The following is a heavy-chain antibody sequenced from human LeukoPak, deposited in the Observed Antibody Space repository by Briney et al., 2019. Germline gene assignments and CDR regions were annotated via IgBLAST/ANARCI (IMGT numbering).Heavy chain of an antibody. CDR1: GCTFSSYG. J-gene: IGHJ6*02. CDR3: AKDGGTSSSAYGMDV. Sequence: PGGSLRLSCAASGCTFSSYGMHWVRQAPGKGLEWVAVISYDAGNKYSADSVKGRFTISRDNSQNTLYLQMNSLRAEDTAVYYCAKDGGTSSSAYGMDVWGQGTTVTVSS. CDR2: ISYDAGNK. D-gene: IGHD6-6*01. V-gene: IGHV3-30*18.